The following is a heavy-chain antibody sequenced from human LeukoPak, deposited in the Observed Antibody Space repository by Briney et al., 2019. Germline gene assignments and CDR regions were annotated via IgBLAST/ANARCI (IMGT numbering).Heavy chain of an antibody. V-gene: IGHV3-30*04. D-gene: IGHD6-13*01. CDR2: ISYDGSNK. CDR1: GFTFSNYA. CDR3: ARGGHLGYSSPVTAGYYYYYLDV. Sequence: GGSLRLSCAASGFTFSNYAMHWVRQAPGKGLEWVAVISYDGSNKYYADSVRGRFTISRDNSKNTLYLQMNSLRAEDTAVYYCARGGHLGYSSPVTAGYYYYYLDVWGKGTTVSVSS. J-gene: IGHJ6*03.